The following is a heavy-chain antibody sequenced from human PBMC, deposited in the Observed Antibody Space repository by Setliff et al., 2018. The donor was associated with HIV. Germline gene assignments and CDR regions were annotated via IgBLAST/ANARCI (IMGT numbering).Heavy chain of an antibody. CDR3: AAPSPKVRGVLSRCAAPPYAFDV. CDR2: IAVGSNNT. V-gene: IGHV1-58*01. J-gene: IGHJ3*01. CDR1: GFTFSNSA. Sequence: SVKVSCKASGFTFSNSAVQWVRQVRGQGLEWIGWIAVGSNNTNYAQQFQRRVAITRDMSTSTASLEVTSLRSDDSAVCDCAAPSPKVRGVLSRCAAPPYAFDVWGQGTVVTVSS. D-gene: IGHD3-10*01.